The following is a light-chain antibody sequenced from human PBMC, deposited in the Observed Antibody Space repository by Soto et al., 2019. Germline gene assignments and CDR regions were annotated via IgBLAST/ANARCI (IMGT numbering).Light chain of an antibody. CDR3: QHANTFPIT. CDR1: QDILSW. Sequence: DIQMTQSPSSVSASVGDTVTITCRASQDILSWLAWYQQKPGEAPRLLIYASSNLQSGVPSRFSGSRSGTDFTLTISSLQPEDFATYYCQHANTFPITFGPGTRLDFK. CDR2: ASS. V-gene: IGKV1-12*01. J-gene: IGKJ3*01.